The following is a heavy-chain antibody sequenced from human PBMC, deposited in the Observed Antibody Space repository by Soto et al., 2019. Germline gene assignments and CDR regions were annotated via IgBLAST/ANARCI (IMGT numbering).Heavy chain of an antibody. CDR1: GFTFDDYA. D-gene: IGHD2-15*01. V-gene: IGHV3-9*01. J-gene: IGHJ5*01. CDR3: AKAAGLRYPDS. CDR2: ISWNSQSI. Sequence: EVQLVESGGGLVQPGTSLRLSCATSGFTFDDYAMHWVRQAPGKGLEWVSGISWNSQSIGYADSVKGRFTISRDYAKKSLFLHLSSLRPEDTAVYFCAKAAGLRYPDSWGQGTLVTVSS.